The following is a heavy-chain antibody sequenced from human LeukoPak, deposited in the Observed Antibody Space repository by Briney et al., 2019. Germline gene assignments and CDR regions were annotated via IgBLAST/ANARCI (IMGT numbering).Heavy chain of an antibody. CDR3: AKDVGWLQLDYFDC. D-gene: IGHD5-24*01. CDR2: ISGGGGST. Sequence: GGSLRLSCAASGFTFRSYAMNWVRQAPGKGLEWVSAISGGGGSTYYADSVKGRFTISRDNSKNTLYLQMNSLRAEDTAVYYCAKDVGWLQLDYFDCWGQGSLVTVSS. V-gene: IGHV3-23*01. J-gene: IGHJ4*02. CDR1: GFTFRSYA.